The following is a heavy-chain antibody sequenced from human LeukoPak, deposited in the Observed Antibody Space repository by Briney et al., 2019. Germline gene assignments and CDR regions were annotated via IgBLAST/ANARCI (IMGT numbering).Heavy chain of an antibody. CDR3: ARLHYYGSGNTTMNDY. CDR1: GGSISSYY. D-gene: IGHD3-10*01. V-gene: IGHV4-59*12. Sequence: SETLSLTCTVSGGSISSYYWSWIRQPPGKGLEWIGYIYYSGSTNYNPSLKSRVTISVDTSKNQFSLKLSSVTAADTAVYYCARLHYYGSGNTTMNDYWGQGTLVTVSS. J-gene: IGHJ4*02. CDR2: IYYSGST.